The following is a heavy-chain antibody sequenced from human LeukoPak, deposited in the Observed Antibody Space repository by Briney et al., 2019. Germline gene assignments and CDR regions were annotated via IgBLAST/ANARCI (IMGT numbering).Heavy chain of an antibody. Sequence: SQTLSLTCTVSGGSISSGSYYWSWIRQPPGKGLEWIGEINHSGSTNYNPSLKSRVTISVDTSKNQFSLKLSSVTAADTAVYYCARGRSSGRIWSGYTRVVRDAFDIWGQGTMVTVSS. J-gene: IGHJ3*02. CDR1: GGSISSGSYY. CDR2: INHSGST. D-gene: IGHD3-3*01. CDR3: ARGRSSGRIWSGYTRVVRDAFDI. V-gene: IGHV4-39*07.